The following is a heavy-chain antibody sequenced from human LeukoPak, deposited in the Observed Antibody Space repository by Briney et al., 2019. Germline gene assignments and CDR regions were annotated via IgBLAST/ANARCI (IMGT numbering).Heavy chain of an antibody. CDR1: GFTFDDYA. D-gene: IGHD3-22*01. CDR3: AKGVGNVVVIGMDV. J-gene: IGHJ6*02. Sequence: PGGSLRLSCAASGFTFDDYAMHWVRQAPGKGLEWVSGISWNSGSIGYADSVKGRFTISRDNAKNSLYLQMNSLRAEDTALYYCAKGVGNVVVIGMDVWGQGTTVTVSS. V-gene: IGHV3-9*01. CDR2: ISWNSGSI.